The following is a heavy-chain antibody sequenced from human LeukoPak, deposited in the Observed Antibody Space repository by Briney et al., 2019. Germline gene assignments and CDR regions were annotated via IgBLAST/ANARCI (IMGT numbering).Heavy chain of an antibody. CDR3: AKSSESDY. Sequence: QPGRSLRLSCAASGFTFSSYGMHWVRQAPGKGLEWVAVISYDGSNKYYADSVKGRFTISRDNSKNTLYLQMNSLRAGDTAVYYCAKSSESDYWGQGTLVTVFS. V-gene: IGHV3-30*18. J-gene: IGHJ4*02. CDR2: ISYDGSNK. CDR1: GFTFSSYG.